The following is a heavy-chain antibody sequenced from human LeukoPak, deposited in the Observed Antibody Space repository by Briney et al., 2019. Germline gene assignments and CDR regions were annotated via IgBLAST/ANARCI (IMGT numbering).Heavy chain of an antibody. J-gene: IGHJ4*02. V-gene: IGHV3-11*01. CDR1: GFTFSDYY. CDR3: SINYYESNDYYIDY. Sequence: GGSLRLSCAASGFTFSDYYMSWIRQAPGKGLEWVSYISSSGSTIYYADSVKGRFTISRDNAKNSLYLQMNSLKTEDTAVYYCSINYYESNDYYIDYWGQGTLVTVSS. CDR2: ISSSGSTI. D-gene: IGHD3-22*01.